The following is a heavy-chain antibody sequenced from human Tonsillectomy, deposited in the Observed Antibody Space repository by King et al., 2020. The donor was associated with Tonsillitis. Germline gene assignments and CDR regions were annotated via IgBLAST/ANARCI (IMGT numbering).Heavy chain of an antibody. Sequence: QMQLQESGPGLVKPSETLSLTCTVPGGSISSSSYYWGWIRQPPGKGLEWIGSIYYGGSTYYNPSLKSRVTISVDTSKKQLSLKVSSVTAADTAVYYCARGRAAYCGGDCLMAWGQGTLVTVSS. CDR2: IYYGGST. D-gene: IGHD2-21*02. J-gene: IGHJ5*02. CDR1: GGSISSSSYY. V-gene: IGHV4-39*07. CDR3: ARGRAAYCGGDCLMA.